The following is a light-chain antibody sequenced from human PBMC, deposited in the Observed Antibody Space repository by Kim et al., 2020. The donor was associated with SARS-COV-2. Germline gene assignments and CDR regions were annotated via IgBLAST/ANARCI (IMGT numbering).Light chain of an antibody. Sequence: TGSPGERATLSGRASQSVSSNLAWYQQKPGQAPRLLIYGASTRATGIPARFSGSGSGTEFTLTISSLQSEDFAAYYCQQYNNWLTFGGGTKV. J-gene: IGKJ4*01. V-gene: IGKV3D-15*01. CDR2: GAS. CDR1: QSVSSN. CDR3: QQYNNWLT.